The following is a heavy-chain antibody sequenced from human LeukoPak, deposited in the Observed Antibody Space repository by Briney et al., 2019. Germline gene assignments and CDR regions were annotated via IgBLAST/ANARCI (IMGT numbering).Heavy chain of an antibody. Sequence: ASVKVPCKVSEYTLTELSMRWVRQAPGKGLEWMGGFDPEDGETIYSQKFQGRVTMTEDTSTDTAYMELSSLRSEDTAVYYCATAHYYGTRGYYFDDWGQGTLVTVSS. V-gene: IGHV1-24*01. D-gene: IGHD3-10*01. CDR2: FDPEDGET. CDR3: ATAHYYGTRGYYFDD. CDR1: EYTLTELS. J-gene: IGHJ4*02.